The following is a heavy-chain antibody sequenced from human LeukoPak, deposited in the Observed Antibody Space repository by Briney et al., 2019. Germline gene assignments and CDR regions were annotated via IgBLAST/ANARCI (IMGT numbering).Heavy chain of an antibody. J-gene: IGHJ4*02. V-gene: IGHV1-18*01. CDR1: GYTFTSYG. D-gene: IGHD3-22*01. Sequence: ASVKVSCKASGYTFTSYGFSWVRQAPGQGLECMGWISGYNGNTDYAQKFQGRVTMTTDKSSSTAYMELRSLRPDDTAVYYCARGGTKTYYYDSSGYYFPARIDYWGQGTLVTVSS. CDR2: ISGYNGNT. CDR3: ARGGTKTYYYDSSGYYFPARIDY.